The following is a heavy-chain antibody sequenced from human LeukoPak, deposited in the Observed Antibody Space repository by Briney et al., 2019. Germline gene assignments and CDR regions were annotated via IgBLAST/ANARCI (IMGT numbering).Heavy chain of an antibody. Sequence: GGSLRLSCAASGFTFSRYWMSWVRQAPGKGLEWVANIKQDGIEKYYVDSVRGRLTISRDNVKNSPFLQMNSLRAEDTAVYYCASGGYFDWRPLDYWGQGTLVTVSS. CDR2: IKQDGIEK. CDR1: GFTFSRYW. D-gene: IGHD3-9*01. V-gene: IGHV3-7*03. J-gene: IGHJ4*02. CDR3: ASGGYFDWRPLDY.